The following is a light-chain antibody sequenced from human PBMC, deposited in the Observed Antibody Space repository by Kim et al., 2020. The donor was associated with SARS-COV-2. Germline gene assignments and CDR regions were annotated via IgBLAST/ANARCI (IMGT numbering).Light chain of an antibody. CDR1: SSDVGGYNY. Sequence: QSALTQPRSVSGSPGQSVTISCIGTSSDVGGYNYVSWYQHHPGKAPKLMIYDVSKRPSGVPDRFSGSKSDNTASLTISGLQAEDEADYSCCPYAGSYTWVFGGGTQLTVL. V-gene: IGLV2-11*01. J-gene: IGLJ3*02. CDR3: CPYAGSYTWV. CDR2: DVS.